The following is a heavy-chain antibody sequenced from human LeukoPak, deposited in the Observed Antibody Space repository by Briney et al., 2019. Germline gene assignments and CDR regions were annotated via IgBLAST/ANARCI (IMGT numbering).Heavy chain of an antibody. CDR1: GFTFSSYA. V-gene: IGHV3-30*04. D-gene: IGHD5-18*01. Sequence: GGSLRLSCVASGFTFSSYAMHWVRQAPGKGLEWVAVISYDGSNKYYADSVKGRFTISRDNSKNTLYLQMNSLRAEDTAVYYCGSVSYGEIDYWGQGTLVTVSS. J-gene: IGHJ4*02. CDR2: ISYDGSNK. CDR3: GSVSYGEIDY.